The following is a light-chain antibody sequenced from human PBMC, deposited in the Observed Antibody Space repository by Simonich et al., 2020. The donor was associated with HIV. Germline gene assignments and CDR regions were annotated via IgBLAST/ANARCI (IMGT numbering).Light chain of an antibody. CDR2: AAS. V-gene: IGKV1-12*01. Sequence: DIQMTQSPSSVSASVGDRVTITCRASRGISTWFAWYQQKPGKAPKLLIYAASSLQSGAPSRFSGSGSETDFSLTISSLQPEDFATYYCQQTNRFPLTFGGGTNVEIK. J-gene: IGKJ4*01. CDR3: QQTNRFPLT. CDR1: RGISTW.